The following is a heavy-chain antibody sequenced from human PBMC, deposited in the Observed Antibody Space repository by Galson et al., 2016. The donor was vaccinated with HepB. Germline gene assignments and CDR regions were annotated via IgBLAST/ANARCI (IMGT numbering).Heavy chain of an antibody. D-gene: IGHD6-13*01. Sequence: SLRLSCAASGFAPNSYAMSWVRQAPGKGLEWVSGISGSGGTTYYADSVKGRFTISRDNSKNTLYLQMNSLRAEDTAVYYCAKGRGFGIAAAGLDYWGQGTLVTVSS. CDR2: ISGSGGTT. CDR1: GFAPNSYA. CDR3: AKGRGFGIAAAGLDY. V-gene: IGHV3-23*01. J-gene: IGHJ4*02.